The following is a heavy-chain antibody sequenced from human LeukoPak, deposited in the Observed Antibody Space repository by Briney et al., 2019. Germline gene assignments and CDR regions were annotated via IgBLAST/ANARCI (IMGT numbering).Heavy chain of an antibody. J-gene: IGHJ5*02. V-gene: IGHV1-24*01. CDR3: ATVYDFWSGYGTKNWFDP. CDR1: GYTLTELS. Sequence: ASVKVSCKVSGYTLTELSMHWVRQAPGKGLEWMGGFDPEDGETIYAQKFQGRVTMTEDTSTDTAYMELSSLRSEDTDVYYCATVYDFWSGYGTKNWFDPWGQGTLVTVSS. CDR2: FDPEDGET. D-gene: IGHD3-3*01.